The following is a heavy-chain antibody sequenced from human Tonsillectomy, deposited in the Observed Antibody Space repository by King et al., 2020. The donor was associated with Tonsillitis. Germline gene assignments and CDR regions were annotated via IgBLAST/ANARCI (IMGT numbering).Heavy chain of an antibody. CDR2: IKQDGSEK. Sequence: QLVQSGGGLVQPGGSLRLSCAASGFTFSSYWMSWVRQAPGKGLEWVANIKQDGSEKYYVDSVKGRFTISRDNAKNSLYLQMNSQRAEDTAVYYCARGVTYDFWSGYYNWFDTWGQGTLVTVSS. D-gene: IGHD3-3*01. CDR3: ARGVTYDFWSGYYNWFDT. V-gene: IGHV3-7*01. J-gene: IGHJ5*02. CDR1: GFTFSSYW.